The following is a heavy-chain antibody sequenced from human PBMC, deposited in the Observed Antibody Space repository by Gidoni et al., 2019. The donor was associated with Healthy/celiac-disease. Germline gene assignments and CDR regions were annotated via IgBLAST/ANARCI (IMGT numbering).Heavy chain of an antibody. CDR1: GGTFSSYA. Sequence: QVQLVQSGAEVKQPGSSVKVSCKASGGTFSSYAISWVRQAPGQGLEWMGGIIPIFGTANYAQKFQGRVTITADESTSTAYMELSSLRSEDTAVYYCARDRRDVDTAMAPRGMDVWGQGTTVTVSS. J-gene: IGHJ6*02. D-gene: IGHD5-18*01. CDR3: ARDRRDVDTAMAPRGMDV. V-gene: IGHV1-69*01. CDR2: IIPIFGTA.